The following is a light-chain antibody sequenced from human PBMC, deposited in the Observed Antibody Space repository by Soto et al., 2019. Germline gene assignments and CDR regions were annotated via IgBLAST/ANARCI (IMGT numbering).Light chain of an antibody. Sequence: QSVLTQPPSVSAAPGQKVTISCSGSSSNIGNNYVSWYQQLPGTAPKLLIYDNNKRPSGIPDRFSGSKSGTSATLGITGLQIGDEADYYCGTWDSSLSALWVFGGGTKLTVL. J-gene: IGLJ3*02. CDR3: GTWDSSLSALWV. V-gene: IGLV1-51*01. CDR1: SSNIGNNY. CDR2: DNN.